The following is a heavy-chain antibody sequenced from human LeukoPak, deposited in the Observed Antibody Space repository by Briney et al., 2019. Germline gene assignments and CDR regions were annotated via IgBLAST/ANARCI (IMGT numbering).Heavy chain of an antibody. V-gene: IGHV4-59*01. CDR1: GGSISSYY. D-gene: IGHD6-19*01. Sequence: SETLSLTCTVSGGSISSYYWSWIRQPPGKGLEWIGYIYYSGSTNYNPSLKSRVTISVDTSKNQFSLKLSSVTAADTAVYYCARGRAVADYYYGMDVWGQGTTVTVSS. CDR3: ARGRAVADYYYGMDV. CDR2: IYYSGST. J-gene: IGHJ6*02.